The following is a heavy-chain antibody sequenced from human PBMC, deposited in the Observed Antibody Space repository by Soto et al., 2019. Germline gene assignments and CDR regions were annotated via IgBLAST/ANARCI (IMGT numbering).Heavy chain of an antibody. CDR2: ISADGDTK. J-gene: IGHJ3*01. Sequence: EESLRLSCAASGFTFSDNILHWVRQAPGKGLEWLAFISADGDTKYYADSVKGRFTISRDNSKNTLYLQMNSLRREDTSVYYCLGGIGYSYGYHAFDLWGQGTMVTVSS. CDR1: GFTFSDNI. D-gene: IGHD5-18*01. CDR3: LGGIGYSYGYHAFDL. V-gene: IGHV3-30-3*01.